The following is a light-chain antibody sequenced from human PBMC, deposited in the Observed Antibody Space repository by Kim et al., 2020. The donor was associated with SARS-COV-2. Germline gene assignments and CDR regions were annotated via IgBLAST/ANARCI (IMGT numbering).Light chain of an antibody. CDR2: GNS. Sequence: QSVLTQPPSVSGAPGQRVTISCTGSSSNIGAGYDVHWYQQLPGTAPKLLIYGNSNRPSGVPDRFSGSKSGTSASLAITGLQAEDEADYYCQSYDSSLSGSEVFGGWTQLTVL. J-gene: IGLJ3*02. V-gene: IGLV1-40*01. CDR3: QSYDSSLSGSEV. CDR1: SSNIGAGYD.